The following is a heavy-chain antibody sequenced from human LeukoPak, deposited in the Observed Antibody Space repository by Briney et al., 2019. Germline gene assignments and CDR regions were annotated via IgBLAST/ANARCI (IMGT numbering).Heavy chain of an antibody. CDR2: IYYSGST. Sequence: SETLSLTCTVSGGSISSYYWSWIRQPPGKGLEWIGYIYYSGSTNYNPSLKSRVTISVDTSKNQFPLKLSSVTAADTAVYYCARARYDFWSGYYGYYFDYWGQGTLVTVSS. CDR3: ARARYDFWSGYYGYYFDY. D-gene: IGHD3-3*01. CDR1: GGSISSYY. J-gene: IGHJ4*02. V-gene: IGHV4-59*08.